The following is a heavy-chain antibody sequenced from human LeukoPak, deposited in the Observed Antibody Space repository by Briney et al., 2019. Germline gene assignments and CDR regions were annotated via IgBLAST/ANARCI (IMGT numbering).Heavy chain of an antibody. CDR3: ARLSPYSYGLAPIDY. V-gene: IGHV3-66*04. D-gene: IGHD5-18*01. J-gene: IGHJ4*02. CDR1: GFTVSSNY. Sequence: RGSLRLSCAASGFTVSSNYMSWVRQAPGKGLEWVSVIYSGGNTYYADSVKGRFTISRDNSKNTLYLQMNSLRAEDTAVYYCARLSPYSYGLAPIDYGGQGTLVTVSS. CDR2: IYSGGNT.